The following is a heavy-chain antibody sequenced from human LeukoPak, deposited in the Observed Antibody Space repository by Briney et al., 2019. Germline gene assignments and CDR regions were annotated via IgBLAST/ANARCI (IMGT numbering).Heavy chain of an antibody. CDR2: ISSSSSYI. CDR3: ARALPRGFGELSGLYYFDY. V-gene: IGHV3-21*01. J-gene: IGHJ4*02. CDR1: GSTFSSYS. Sequence: SGGSLRLSCAASGSTFSSYSMNWVRQAPGKGLEWVSSISSSSSYIYYADSVKGRFTISRDNAKNSLYLQMNSLRAEDTAVYYCARALPRGFGELSGLYYFDYWGQGTLVTVSS. D-gene: IGHD3-10*01.